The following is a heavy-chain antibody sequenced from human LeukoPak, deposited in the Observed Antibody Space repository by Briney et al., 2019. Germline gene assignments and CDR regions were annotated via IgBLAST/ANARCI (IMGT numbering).Heavy chain of an antibody. CDR3: ARVRTYYDILTGYSDNAFDI. CDR2: IYTSGST. CDR1: GGSISSYY. D-gene: IGHD3-9*01. J-gene: IGHJ3*02. V-gene: IGHV4-4*07. Sequence: SETLSLTCTVSGGSISSYYWSWIRQPAGKGLEWIGRIYTSGSTSYNPSLMSRVTMSVDTSKNQFSLKLSSVTAADTAVYYCARVRTYYDILTGYSDNAFDIWGQGTMVTVSS.